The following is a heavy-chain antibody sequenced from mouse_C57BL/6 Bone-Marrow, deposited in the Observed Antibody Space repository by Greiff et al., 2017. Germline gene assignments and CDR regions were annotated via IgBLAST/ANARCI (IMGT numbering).Heavy chain of an antibody. V-gene: IGHV14-4*01. D-gene: IGHD5-5*01. CDR2: IDPENGDT. Sequence: EVKLVESGAELVRPGASVKLSCTASGFNIKDDYMHWVKQRPEQGLEWIGWIDPENGDTEYASKFQGKATITADTSSNTAYLQLSSLTSEDTAVYYGTTGNYLAWFAYWGQGTLVTVSA. J-gene: IGHJ3*01. CDR1: GFNIKDDY. CDR3: TTGNYLAWFAY.